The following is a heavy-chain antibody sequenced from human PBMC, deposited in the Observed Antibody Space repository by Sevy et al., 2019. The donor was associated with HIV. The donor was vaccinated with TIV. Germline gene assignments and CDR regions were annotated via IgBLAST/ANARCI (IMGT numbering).Heavy chain of an antibody. Sequence: ASVKVSCKASGYTFTSYAISWVRQAPGQGLEWMGWISTFKVNTNNAQKFQGRVTMTTDTSTSTAYMELRSLRSDDTAVYYCARDDCSNLSCHGSLLYWGQGTLVTVSS. D-gene: IGHD2-2*01. V-gene: IGHV1-18*01. J-gene: IGHJ4*02. CDR2: ISTFKVNT. CDR3: ARDDCSNLSCHGSLLY. CDR1: GYTFTSYA.